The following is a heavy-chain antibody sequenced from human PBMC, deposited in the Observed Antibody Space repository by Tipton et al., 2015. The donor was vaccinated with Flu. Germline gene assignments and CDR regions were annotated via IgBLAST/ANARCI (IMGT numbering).Heavy chain of an antibody. CDR1: GFAVSSKY. CDR2: IYSGGST. V-gene: IGHV3-66*02. J-gene: IGHJ4*02. Sequence: SLRLSCAASGFAVSSKYMSWVRQAPGKGLEWVSVIYSGGSTYYADSVKGRFTISRDNSKNTLYLQMNSLRAEDTAVYYCARDGSGDSSFDYWGQGTLVTVSS. D-gene: IGHD3-22*01. CDR3: ARDGSGDSSFDY.